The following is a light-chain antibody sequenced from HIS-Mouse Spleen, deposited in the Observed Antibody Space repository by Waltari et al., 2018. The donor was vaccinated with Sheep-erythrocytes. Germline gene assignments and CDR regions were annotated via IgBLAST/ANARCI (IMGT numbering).Light chain of an antibody. CDR2: QDS. CDR3: QAWDSSTGVV. J-gene: IGLJ2*01. Sequence: SYELTQPPSVSVSPGQTASITCSGDKLGDKYACWYQQKPGQSPALVIYQDSKRPSGIPERFSGSNSGNTATLTISGTQAIDEADYYCQAWDSSTGVVFGGGTKLTVL. CDR1: KLGDKY. V-gene: IGLV3-1*01.